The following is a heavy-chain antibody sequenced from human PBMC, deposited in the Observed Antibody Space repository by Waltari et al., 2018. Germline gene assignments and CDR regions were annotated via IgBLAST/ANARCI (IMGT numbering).Heavy chain of an antibody. V-gene: IGHV4-39*01. CDR3: ATYIGASVGTAAFDV. Sequence: QLQLQESGPGLVQPSETLSLTCSVSGVSITSTSHYWGWTRQPPGQGLECIGTMSYSGATYSSPSLKSRVTISRDTSKNQLSLKLGSVTAADTAVYYCATYIGASVGTAAFDVWGQGTMVTVSS. CDR2: MSYSGAT. D-gene: IGHD5-12*01. CDR1: GVSITSTSHY. J-gene: IGHJ3*01.